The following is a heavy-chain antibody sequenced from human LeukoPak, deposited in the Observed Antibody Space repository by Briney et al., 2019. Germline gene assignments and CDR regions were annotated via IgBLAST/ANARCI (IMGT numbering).Heavy chain of an antibody. V-gene: IGHV3-30-3*01. Sequence: GGSLRLSCAASGFTFSNYAMHWVRQAPGKGLEWVAVISYDGHYKYYADSVKGRFTISRDNSRNTLYLQMDSLRGEDTAVYYCARDHAADIVATGEDYWGQGTLVTVSS. D-gene: IGHD5-12*01. CDR3: ARDHAADIVATGEDY. CDR2: ISYDGHYK. CDR1: GFTFSNYA. J-gene: IGHJ4*02.